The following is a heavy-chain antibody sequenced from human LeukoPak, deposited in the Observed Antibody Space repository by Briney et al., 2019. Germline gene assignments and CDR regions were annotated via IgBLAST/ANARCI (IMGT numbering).Heavy chain of an antibody. CDR1: GYAFTGYY. CDR2: INPNSGGT. J-gene: IGHJ6*02. CDR3: ARARGVVPAAIRRRDYYYGMDV. D-gene: IGHD2-2*02. V-gene: IGHV1-2*02. Sequence: ASVKVSCKASGYAFTGYYMHWVRQAPGQGLEWMGWINPNSGGTNYAQKFQGRVTMTRDTSISTAYMELSRLRSDDTAVYYCARARGVVPAAIRRRDYYYGMDVWGQGTTVTVSS.